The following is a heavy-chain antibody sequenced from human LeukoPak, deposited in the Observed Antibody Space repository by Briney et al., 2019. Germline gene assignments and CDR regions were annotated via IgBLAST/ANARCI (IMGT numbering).Heavy chain of an antibody. J-gene: IGHJ4*02. CDR1: RLTVSSNY. CDR3: ARDGDSTGRHFDY. Sequence: GGSLRLSCAASRLTVSSNYMSWVRQAPGKGLEWVSYISSRSTTIYYADSVKGRFTISRDTAKNSLYLQMNSLRDEDTAVYYCARDGDSTGRHFDYWGQGTLVTV. D-gene: IGHD4-11*01. CDR2: ISSRSTTI. V-gene: IGHV3-48*02.